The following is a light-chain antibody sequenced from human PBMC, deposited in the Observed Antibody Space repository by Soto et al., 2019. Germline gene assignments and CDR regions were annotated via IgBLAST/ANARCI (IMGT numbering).Light chain of an antibody. CDR3: QSYDSSMSGSV. CDR1: SSNIGAGYD. CDR2: GNS. Sequence: QSVLTQPPSVSGAQGQRVTNSCTGSSSNIGAGYDVHWYQQLPGTAPKLLIYGNSNRPSGVPDRFSGSKSGTSASLAITGLQAEDEADYYCQSYDSSMSGSVFGGGTKLTVL. V-gene: IGLV1-40*01. J-gene: IGLJ2*01.